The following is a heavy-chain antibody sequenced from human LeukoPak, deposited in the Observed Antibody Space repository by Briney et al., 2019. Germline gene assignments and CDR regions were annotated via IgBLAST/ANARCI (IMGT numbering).Heavy chain of an antibody. D-gene: IGHD5-24*01. J-gene: IGHJ6*02. CDR3: VKGQIWLTPYGKDV. CDR1: GFTFASYG. CDR2: ISSDGGST. V-gene: IGHV3-64D*08. Sequence: GGSLRLSCSASGFTFASYGMHWVRQAPGKGLEYVSAISSDGGSTYYADSVKGRFTISRDNSKNTLYLQMSSLRAEDTAVFYCVKGQIWLTPYGKDVWGQGTTVTVSS.